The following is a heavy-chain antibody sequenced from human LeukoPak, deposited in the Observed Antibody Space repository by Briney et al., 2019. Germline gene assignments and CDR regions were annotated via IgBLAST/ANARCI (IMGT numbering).Heavy chain of an antibody. D-gene: IGHD5-24*01. CDR2: INPNSGGT. V-gene: IGHV1-2*02. CDR1: GYTFTGYY. CDR3: ASEPKLRRPYYYYMDV. J-gene: IGHJ6*03. Sequence: ASVKVSCKASGYTFTGYYMHWVRQAPGQGLEWMGWINPNSGGTNYAQKFQGRVTMTRDTSISTAYMELSRLRSDDTAVYYCASEPKLRRPYYYYMDVRGKGTTVTVSS.